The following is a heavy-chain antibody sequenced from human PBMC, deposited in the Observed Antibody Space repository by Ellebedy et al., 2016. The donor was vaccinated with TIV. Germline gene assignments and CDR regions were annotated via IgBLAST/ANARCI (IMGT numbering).Heavy chain of an antibody. J-gene: IGHJ6*02. CDR3: ATGGGGNSYYYYGMDV. Sequence: ASVKVSCXVSGYTLTELSMHWVRQAPGKGLEWMGGFDPEDGETIYAQKFQGRVTMTEDTSTDTAYMELSSLRSEDTAVYYCATGGGGNSYYYYGMDVWGQGTTVTVSS. CDR1: GYTLTELS. V-gene: IGHV1-24*01. CDR2: FDPEDGET. D-gene: IGHD4-23*01.